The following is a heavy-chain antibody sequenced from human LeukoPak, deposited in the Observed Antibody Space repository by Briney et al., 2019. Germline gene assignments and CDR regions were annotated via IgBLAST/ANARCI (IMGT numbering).Heavy chain of an antibody. CDR3: ARTLAGATIGYMDV. CDR2: IIPIFGTA. V-gene: IGHV1-69*05. D-gene: IGHD1-26*01. J-gene: IGHJ6*03. Sequence: ASVKVSCKASGGTFSSYAISWVRQAPGQGLEWMGGIIPIFGTANYAQKFQGRVTITTDESTSTAYMELSSLRSEDTAVYYCARTLAGATIGYMDVWGKGTTVTVSS. CDR1: GGTFSSYA.